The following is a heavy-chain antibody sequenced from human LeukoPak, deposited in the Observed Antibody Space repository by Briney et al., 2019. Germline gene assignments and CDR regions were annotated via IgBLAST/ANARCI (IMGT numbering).Heavy chain of an antibody. D-gene: IGHD3-10*01. CDR1: GFSFSSYE. CDR3: ARDLWFGEEHPYYYYGMDV. V-gene: IGHV3-48*03. Sequence: GSLILSCAASGFSFSSYEMNWVRQAPGRGLEWVSYISSSGSTIYYADSVKGRFTISRDSAKNSLYLQMNSLRAEDTAVYYCARDLWFGEEHPYYYYGMDVWGQGTTVTVSS. J-gene: IGHJ6*02. CDR2: ISSSGSTI.